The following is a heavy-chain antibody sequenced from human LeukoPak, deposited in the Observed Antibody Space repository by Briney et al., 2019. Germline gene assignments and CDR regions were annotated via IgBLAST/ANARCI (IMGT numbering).Heavy chain of an antibody. Sequence: GGSLRLSCAASGFNFRGYNMNWVRQAPGKGLEWVSSMSTSSTYIYYADSIKGRFTISRDDARSLLYLQMDSLRAEDTAMYYCARGTSRGYCDFDYWGQGTLVTVSS. CDR2: MSTSSTYI. CDR1: GFNFRGYN. J-gene: IGHJ4*02. V-gene: IGHV3-21*04. CDR3: ARGTSRGYCDFDY. D-gene: IGHD2-15*01.